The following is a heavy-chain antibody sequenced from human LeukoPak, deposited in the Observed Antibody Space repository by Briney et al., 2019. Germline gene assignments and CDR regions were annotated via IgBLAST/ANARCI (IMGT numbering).Heavy chain of an antibody. CDR1: GFTFSSFA. J-gene: IGHJ4*02. D-gene: IGHD1-14*01. Sequence: GRSLRLSCAASGFTFSSFAVHWVRQAPGKGLEWVAIISYGGSRKYYADSVKGRFTISRDNSKNTLYLQMDSLRGEDTAVYYCAREQYNSLYFDYWGQGTLVTVSS. CDR2: ISYGGSRK. V-gene: IGHV3-30*04. CDR3: AREQYNSLYFDY.